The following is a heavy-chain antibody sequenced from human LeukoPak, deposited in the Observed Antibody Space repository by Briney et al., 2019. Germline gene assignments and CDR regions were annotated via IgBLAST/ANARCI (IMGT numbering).Heavy chain of an antibody. CDR1: GASISIYY. CDR2: MYTSGST. D-gene: IGHD3-16*01. J-gene: IGHJ4*02. Sequence: SETLSLTCTVTGASISIYYWSWIRHPPGKGLESIGRMYTSGSTNYNPSLKSRVTMSVDKSNNQFSLKLSSVTAADTAVYYCARVGGSAPYFDYWGQGTLVTVSS. CDR3: ARVGGSAPYFDY. V-gene: IGHV4-4*07.